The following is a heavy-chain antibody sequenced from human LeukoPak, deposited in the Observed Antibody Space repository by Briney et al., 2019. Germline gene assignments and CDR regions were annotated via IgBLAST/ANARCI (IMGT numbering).Heavy chain of an antibody. D-gene: IGHD4-23*01. J-gene: IGHJ4*02. CDR2: ISSSGSTI. CDR3: ARERAVVRYFDY. V-gene: IGHV3-48*03. Sequence: GGSLRLSCAASGFTFSSYEMNWVRQAPGKGLEWVSYISSSGSTIYYADSVKGRFTISRDNAKNSLYLQMNSLRAEDTAVYYCARERAVVRYFDYWGQGTLVTVSS. CDR1: GFTFSSYE.